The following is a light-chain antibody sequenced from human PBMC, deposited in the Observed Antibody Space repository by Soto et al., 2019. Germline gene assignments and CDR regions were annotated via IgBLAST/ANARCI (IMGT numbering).Light chain of an antibody. Sequence: DIQMTQFPSSVSASVGDTVTITCRANQAIDDWLAWYQQKPGKAPKLLMYGSSTLQSGVPSHFSGSRSGTDFILPITSLQPEDFATYFCQQAKDFPLTFGGGTKVEIK. CDR2: GSS. CDR1: QAIDDW. V-gene: IGKV1-12*01. CDR3: QQAKDFPLT. J-gene: IGKJ4*01.